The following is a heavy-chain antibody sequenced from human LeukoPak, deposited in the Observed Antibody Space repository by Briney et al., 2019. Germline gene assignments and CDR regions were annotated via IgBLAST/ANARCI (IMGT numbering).Heavy chain of an antibody. Sequence: PSETLSLTCTVSVYSISNGDYWGWIRQPPGKGLEWIGNIHHSGSTYYNPSLKSRVTISVDTSKNQFSLKLSSVTAADTAVYYCARAQRHLFDPWGQGTLVTVSS. CDR2: IHHSGST. CDR3: ARAQRHLFDP. V-gene: IGHV4-38-2*02. J-gene: IGHJ5*02. CDR1: VYSISNGDY. D-gene: IGHD5-24*01.